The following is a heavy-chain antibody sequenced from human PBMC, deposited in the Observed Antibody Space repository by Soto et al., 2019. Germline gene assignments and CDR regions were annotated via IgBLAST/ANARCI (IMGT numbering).Heavy chain of an antibody. CDR1: GFSFSHYC. J-gene: IGHJ6*03. CDR3: ARVPSTRDIWSYGVGGKYYYYDMDV. CDR2: IKQDGSEK. Sequence: EVQLVESGGGLVQPGGSLRLSCAASGFSFSHYCMSWVRQAPGKGLEWVANIKQDGSEKYDVDSVKGRFTISRDNAQNSIFLQMDSLRDEDTAVYYCARVPSTRDIWSYGVGGKYYYYDMDVWGKGTTVTVSS. V-gene: IGHV3-7*04. D-gene: IGHD1-7*01.